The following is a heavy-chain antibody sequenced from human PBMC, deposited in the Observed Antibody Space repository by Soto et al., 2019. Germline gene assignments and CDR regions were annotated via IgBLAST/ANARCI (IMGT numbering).Heavy chain of an antibody. CDR1: GYTFTSYG. V-gene: IGHV1-18*01. J-gene: IGHJ6*02. CDR2: ISAYNGNT. CDR3: ARDKTIFGVVYGMDV. D-gene: IGHD3-3*01. Sequence: ASVKVSCKASGYTFTSYGISWVRQAPGQGLEWMGWISAYNGNTNYAQKLQGRVTMTTDTSTSTAYMGLRSLRSDDTAVYYCARDKTIFGVVYGMDVWGQGTTVTVSS.